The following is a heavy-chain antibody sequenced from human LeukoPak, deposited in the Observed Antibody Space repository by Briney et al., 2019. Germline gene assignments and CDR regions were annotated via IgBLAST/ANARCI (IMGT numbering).Heavy chain of an antibody. CDR2: ISNSGTTI. CDR3: ARVAVDDILTANYGDY. CDR1: GFTFSDYY. J-gene: IGHJ4*02. V-gene: IGHV3-11*04. D-gene: IGHD3-9*01. Sequence: GGSLRLSCAASGFTFSDYYMSWIRQAPGKGLEWVSYISNSGTTIYYADSVKGRFTISRDNAKNSLYLQMNSLRAEDTAVYYCARVAVDDILTANYGDYWGQGTLVTVSS.